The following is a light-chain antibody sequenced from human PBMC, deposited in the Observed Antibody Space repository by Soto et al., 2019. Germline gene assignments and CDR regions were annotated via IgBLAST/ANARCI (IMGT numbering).Light chain of an antibody. Sequence: SYELTQTPSLSVAPEKTASITCGGDNIGSQSVHWYQHKPGQAPILVMRYDSDRPSGIPERFSGSNSGNTATLTISRVEAGDEADYYCQVWDSSSDRPVFGGGTKGTVL. CDR2: YDS. CDR1: NIGSQS. V-gene: IGLV3-21*04. J-gene: IGLJ3*02. CDR3: QVWDSSSDRPV.